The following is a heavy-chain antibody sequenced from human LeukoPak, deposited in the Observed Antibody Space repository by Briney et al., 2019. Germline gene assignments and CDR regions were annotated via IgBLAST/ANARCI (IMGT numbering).Heavy chain of an antibody. D-gene: IGHD3-10*01. J-gene: IGHJ5*02. V-gene: IGHV3-21*01. CDR3: ARDGFLSPFDP. Sequence: GGSLRLSCAASGFTFSSYSMNWVRQAPGKGLEWVSSISSRSSYIYYADSVKGRFTISRDNAKNSLYLQMNSLRAEDTAVYYCARDGFLSPFDPWGQGTLVTVSS. CDR1: GFTFSSYS. CDR2: ISSRSSYI.